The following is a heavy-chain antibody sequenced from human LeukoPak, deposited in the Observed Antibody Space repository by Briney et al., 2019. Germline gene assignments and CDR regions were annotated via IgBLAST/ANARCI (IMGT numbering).Heavy chain of an antibody. Sequence: GGSLRLSCAASGFTFSSYGMHWVRQAPGNGLEWVAVIWYDGSNKYYADSVKGRFTISRDNSKNTLYLQMNSLRAEDTAVYYCARALAKGLTYIDYWGQGTLVTVSS. J-gene: IGHJ4*02. CDR3: ARALAKGLTYIDY. D-gene: IGHD2-2*02. CDR2: IWYDGSNK. CDR1: GFTFSSYG. V-gene: IGHV3-33*01.